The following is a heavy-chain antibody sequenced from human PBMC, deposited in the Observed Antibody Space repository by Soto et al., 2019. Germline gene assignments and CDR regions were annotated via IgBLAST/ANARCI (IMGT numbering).Heavy chain of an antibody. Sequence: GGSLRLSCAVSGFTFSSYGMHWVRQAAGKGLEWVAVISYDGSNKYYADSVKGRFTISRDNSKNTLYLQMNSLRAEDTAVYYCAKDGYCSSTSCHPYYVDYWGQGTLVTVSS. CDR2: ISYDGSNK. CDR3: AKDGYCSSTSCHPYYVDY. CDR1: GFTFSSYG. J-gene: IGHJ4*02. D-gene: IGHD2-2*03. V-gene: IGHV3-30*18.